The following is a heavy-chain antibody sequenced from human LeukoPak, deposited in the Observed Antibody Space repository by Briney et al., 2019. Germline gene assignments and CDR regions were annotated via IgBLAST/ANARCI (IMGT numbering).Heavy chain of an antibody. CDR3: ARHSGSYSGYMDV. CDR1: DSSISSSSYY. V-gene: IGHV4-39*01. Sequence: SESMSLTCTVSDSSISSSSYYWGWIRQPPGKGLEWIGSIYYSGSTYYNPSLKSRVTISVDTSKNQFSLKLSSVTAADTAVYYCARHSGSYSGYMDVWGKGTTVTVSS. J-gene: IGHJ6*03. CDR2: IYYSGST. D-gene: IGHD1-26*01.